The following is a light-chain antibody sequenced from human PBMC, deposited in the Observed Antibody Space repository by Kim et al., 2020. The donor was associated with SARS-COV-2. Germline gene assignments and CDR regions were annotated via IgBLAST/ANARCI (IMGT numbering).Light chain of an antibody. J-gene: IGLJ2*01. Sequence: ALGQTVRITCQGDSLRKYYASWYQQKPGQAPVLVFYGKNNRPSGIPDRFSGSYSGNTASLTITAAQAEDEADYYCNSRESSSNHWIFGGGTELTV. CDR2: GKN. CDR1: SLRKYY. V-gene: IGLV3-19*01. CDR3: NSRESSSNHWI.